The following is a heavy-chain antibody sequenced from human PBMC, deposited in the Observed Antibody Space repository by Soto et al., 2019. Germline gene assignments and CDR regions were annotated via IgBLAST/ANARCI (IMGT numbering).Heavy chain of an antibody. D-gene: IGHD3-22*01. CDR2: IYHSGST. J-gene: IGHJ6*02. V-gene: IGHV4-30-2*01. CDR1: GGCISSGGYS. CDR3: ARALGGDSSGYSLYYGMDV. Sequence: SLWLTCAVSGGCISSGGYSWSWIRQPPGKGLEWIGYIYHSGSTYYNPSLKSRVTISVDRSKNQFSLKLSSVTAADTAVYYCARALGGDSSGYSLYYGMDVWGQGTTVTFSS.